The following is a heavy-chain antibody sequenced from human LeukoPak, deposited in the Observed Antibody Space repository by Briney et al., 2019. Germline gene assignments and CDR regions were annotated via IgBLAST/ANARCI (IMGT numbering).Heavy chain of an antibody. J-gene: IGHJ3*02. CDR2: IHDSGTT. D-gene: IGHD6-13*01. CDR3: ALAAAGTSFDI. Sequence: SVTLSLNCTVPGGSISGSYWNWIRQPPGKGLEWIGRIHDSGTTNYNPSLKSRVTISLHTSKNQFSLRLTSVTAADTAVYYCALAAAGTSFDIWGQGTMVTVSS. CDR1: GGSISGSY. V-gene: IGHV4-59*01.